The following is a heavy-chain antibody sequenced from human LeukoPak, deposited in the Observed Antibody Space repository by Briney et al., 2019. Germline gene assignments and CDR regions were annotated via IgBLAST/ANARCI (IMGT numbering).Heavy chain of an antibody. Sequence: ASVKVSCKASGYTFTSYDINWVRQATGQGLEWMGWMNPNSGNTGYAQKFQGRVTMTRNTSISTAYMELSSLRSEDTAVYYCARGISSTQQLVLYYYYGMDVWGQGTTVTVSS. CDR1: GYTFTSYD. V-gene: IGHV1-8*01. J-gene: IGHJ6*02. CDR2: MNPNSGNT. D-gene: IGHD6-13*01. CDR3: ARGISSTQQLVLYYYYGMDV.